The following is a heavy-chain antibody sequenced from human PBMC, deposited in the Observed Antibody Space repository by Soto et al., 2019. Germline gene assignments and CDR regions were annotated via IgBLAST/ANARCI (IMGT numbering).Heavy chain of an antibody. CDR1: GGSISSYY. Sequence: PSETLSLTCTVSGGSISSYYWSWIRQPPGKGLEWIGYIYYSGSTNYNPSLKSRVTISVDTSKNQFSLKLSSVTAADTAVYYCARVKVDTAMVTAYYGMDVWGQGTTVTVSS. CDR3: ARVKVDTAMVTAYYGMDV. D-gene: IGHD5-18*01. CDR2: IYYSGST. V-gene: IGHV4-59*01. J-gene: IGHJ6*02.